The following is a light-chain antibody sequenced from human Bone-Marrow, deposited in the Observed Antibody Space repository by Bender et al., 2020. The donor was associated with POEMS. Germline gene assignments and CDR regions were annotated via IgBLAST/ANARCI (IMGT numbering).Light chain of an antibody. CDR1: SLPNQY. CDR3: CSYRDYVIAL. Sequence: SYELTQPPSVSVSPGQTARITCSGDSLPNQYTYWYQQRPGQAPVLVIYKDTERSSGIPERFSGSSSGTTVTLTISGVQAEDEADYYCCSYRDYVIALFGGGTKVTVL. CDR2: KDT. J-gene: IGLJ2*01. V-gene: IGLV3-25*03.